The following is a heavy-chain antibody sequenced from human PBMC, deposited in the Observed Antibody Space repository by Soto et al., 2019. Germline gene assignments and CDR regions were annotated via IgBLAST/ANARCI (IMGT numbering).Heavy chain of an antibody. J-gene: IGHJ3*02. D-gene: IGHD2-2*01. CDR1: GFTFSSYS. CDR2: ISSSSTYI. CDR3: AIDDLPAANAFDI. V-gene: IGHV3-21*01. Sequence: EVQLVESGGGLVKPGGSLRLSCAASGFTFSSYSMNWVRQAPGKGLEWVSSISSSSTYIYYADSVKGRFTISRDNAKKSLYLQRNSLRAEDTAVYYCAIDDLPAANAFDIWGQGTMVTVSS.